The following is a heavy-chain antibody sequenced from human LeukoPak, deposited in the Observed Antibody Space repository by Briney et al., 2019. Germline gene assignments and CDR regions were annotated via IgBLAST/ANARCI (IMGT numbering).Heavy chain of an antibody. V-gene: IGHV4-30-2*01. D-gene: IGHD4-17*01. Sequence: SETLSLTCAVSGGSISSGGYSWSWIRQPPGKGLEWIGYIYHSGSTYYNPSLKSRVTISVDRSKNQFSLKLSSVTAADTAVYYCARHVDYGDYAGEYYYGMDVWGQGTTVTVSS. J-gene: IGHJ6*02. CDR2: IYHSGST. CDR1: GGSISSGGYS. CDR3: ARHVDYGDYAGEYYYGMDV.